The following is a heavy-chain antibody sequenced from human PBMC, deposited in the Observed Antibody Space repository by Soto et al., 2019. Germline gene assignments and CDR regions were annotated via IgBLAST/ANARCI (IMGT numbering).Heavy chain of an antibody. J-gene: IGHJ2*01. Sequence: GGSLRLSCAASGFTLSAHAMNWFRQAPEKGPGWVSTINGRGDKTFNAESVKGRFTIPRDEPKNTLFLQMNSLRAEDTAVYYCVKADGCAAGTCYTGTYWYFDLWGRGTLVTVSS. CDR1: GFTLSAHA. V-gene: IGHV3-23*01. CDR3: VKADGCAAGTCYTGTYWYFDL. CDR2: INGRGDKT. D-gene: IGHD2-2*02.